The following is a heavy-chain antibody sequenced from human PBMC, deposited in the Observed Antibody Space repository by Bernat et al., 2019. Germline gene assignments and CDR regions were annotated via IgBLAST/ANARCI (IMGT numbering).Heavy chain of an antibody. CDR2: IYYSGST. CDR3: ARVVTGTTFVFGY. Sequence: QVQLQESGPGLVKPSETLSLTCTVPGGSISSYYWSWIRQPPGKGLEWIGYIYYSGSTNYNPSLKSRVTISVDTSKNQFSLKLSSVTAADTAVYYCARVVTGTTFVFGYWGQGTLVTVSS. V-gene: IGHV4-59*01. J-gene: IGHJ4*02. D-gene: IGHD1-7*01. CDR1: GGSISSYY.